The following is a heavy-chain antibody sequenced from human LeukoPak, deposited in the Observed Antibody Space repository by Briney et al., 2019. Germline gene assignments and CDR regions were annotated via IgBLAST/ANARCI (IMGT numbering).Heavy chain of an antibody. Sequence: SETLSLTCTVSGGSISSGGYYWSWIRQHPGKGLEWIGYNYYSGSTYYNPSLKSRVTISVDTSKNQFSLKLSSVTAADTAVYYCARVRSEYYDSSGYSDDAFDIWGQGTMVTVSS. CDR2: NYYSGST. D-gene: IGHD3-22*01. CDR1: GGSISSGGYY. V-gene: IGHV4-31*03. J-gene: IGHJ3*02. CDR3: ARVRSEYYDSSGYSDDAFDI.